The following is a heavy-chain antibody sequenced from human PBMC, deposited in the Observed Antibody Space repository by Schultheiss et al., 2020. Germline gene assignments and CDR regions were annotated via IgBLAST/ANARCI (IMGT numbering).Heavy chain of an antibody. J-gene: IGHJ4*02. CDR1: GFTFSSYG. CDR3: ARDFWEARPPTFDY. V-gene: IGHV3-30*03. D-gene: IGHD6-6*01. CDR2: ISYDGSNK. Sequence: GESLKISCAASGFTFSSYGMHWVRQAPGKGLEWVAIISYDGSNKYYADSVKGRFTISRDNSKNTLYLQMNSLRAEDTAVYYCARDFWEARPPTFDYWGQGTLGTVSS.